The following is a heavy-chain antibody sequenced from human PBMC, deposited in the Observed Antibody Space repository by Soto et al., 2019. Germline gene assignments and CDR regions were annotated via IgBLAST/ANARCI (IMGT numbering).Heavy chain of an antibody. Sequence: QVQLQESGPGLVKPSETLSLTCTVSGGSISNYYWSWIRQPPGKGLEWIGYIHYSGNTKYNPSLKSRVTISADTSKDQFSLKLTSVTAADTAVYYCARGHYDFWSGYFATIHYWGQGTLVTVSS. D-gene: IGHD3-3*01. CDR1: GGSISNYY. V-gene: IGHV4-59*08. CDR3: ARGHYDFWSGYFATIHY. J-gene: IGHJ4*02. CDR2: IHYSGNT.